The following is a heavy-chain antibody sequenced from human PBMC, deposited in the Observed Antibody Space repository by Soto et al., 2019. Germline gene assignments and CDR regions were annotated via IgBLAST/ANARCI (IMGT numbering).Heavy chain of an antibody. J-gene: IGHJ4*02. CDR1: GFSLRTSGVG. CDR2: IYWDDGK. CDR3: AHLTTGGFYFDY. Sequence: QITLKESGPTLVKPTQTLTLTCTSSGFSLRTSGVGVGWIRQPPGKALEWLALIYWDDGKRYSPSLKSRLTITKDTSKNQVLLRMTNMDPVDTATYYCAHLTTGGFYFDYWGQGTLVTVSS. V-gene: IGHV2-5*02. D-gene: IGHD4-17*01.